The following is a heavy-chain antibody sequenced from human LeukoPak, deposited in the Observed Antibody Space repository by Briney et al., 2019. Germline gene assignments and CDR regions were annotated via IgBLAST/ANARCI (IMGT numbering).Heavy chain of an antibody. CDR3: GYYYGSGSQYDYYYYYMDV. CDR2: TIPIFGTA. CDR1: GGTFSSYA. D-gene: IGHD3-10*01. V-gene: IGHV1-69*05. J-gene: IGHJ6*03. Sequence: GASVKVSCKASGGTFSSYAISWVRQAPGQGLEWMGGTIPIFGTANYAQKFQGRVTITTDESTSTAYMELSSLRSEDTAVYYCGYYYGSGSQYDYYYYYMDVWGKGTTVTVSS.